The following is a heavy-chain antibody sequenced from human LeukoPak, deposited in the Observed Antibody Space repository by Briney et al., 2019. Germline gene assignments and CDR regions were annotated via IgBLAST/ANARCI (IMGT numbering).Heavy chain of an antibody. CDR3: ARDQLGYCSSTSCIGYYFDY. Sequence: PSETLSLTCTVSGYSISSGYYWGWIRQPPGKGLEWIGSIYHSGSTYYNPSLKSRVTISVDTSKNQFSLKLSSVTAADTAVYYCARDQLGYCSSTSCIGYYFDYWGQGTLVTVSS. V-gene: IGHV4-38-2*02. CDR2: IYHSGST. CDR1: GYSISSGYY. J-gene: IGHJ4*02. D-gene: IGHD2-2*01.